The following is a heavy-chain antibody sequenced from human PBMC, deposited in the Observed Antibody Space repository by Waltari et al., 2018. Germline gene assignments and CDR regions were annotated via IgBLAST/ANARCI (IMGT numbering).Heavy chain of an antibody. D-gene: IGHD5-12*01. Sequence: QVQLVESGGGVIQPGGSLRLSCAASGFTFSNYGKHWVRQTPGKGREWVAFISFDTSTKYYADSVKGRFTISSDRSKNTVYLQMNSLTTEDAAVYYCAKDSAFRYSLYANYYFEFWGQGTLVTVSS. CDR3: AKDSAFRYSLYANYYFEF. J-gene: IGHJ4*02. V-gene: IGHV3-30*18. CDR2: ISFDTSTK. CDR1: GFTFSNYG.